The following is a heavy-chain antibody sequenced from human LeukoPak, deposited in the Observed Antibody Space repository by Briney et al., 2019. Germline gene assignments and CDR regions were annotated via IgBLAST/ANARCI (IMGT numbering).Heavy chain of an antibody. Sequence: PSETLSLTCAVSGGSISSSNWWSWVRQAPGRGLEWVANIKQDGGEKYYVDSVKGQFTISRDNAKNSLYLQMNSLGAEDTAVYHCARGGGGYVGFDYWGQGTLVTVSS. CDR2: IKQDGGEK. D-gene: IGHD5-12*01. J-gene: IGHJ4*02. CDR1: GGSISSSNW. V-gene: IGHV3-7*03. CDR3: ARGGGGYVGFDY.